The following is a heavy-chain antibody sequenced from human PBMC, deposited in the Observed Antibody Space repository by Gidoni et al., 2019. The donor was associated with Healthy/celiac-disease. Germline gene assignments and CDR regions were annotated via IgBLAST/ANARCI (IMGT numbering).Heavy chain of an antibody. CDR2: IYYSGST. Sequence: QVQLQESGPGLVKPSETLSPTCTVSGGSISSYYWSWIRQPPGKGLEWIGYIYYSGSTNYNPSLKSRVTISVDTSKNQFSLKLSSVTAADTAVYYCASTSAYLDAFDIWGQGTMVTVSS. CDR3: ASTSAYLDAFDI. J-gene: IGHJ3*02. CDR1: GGSISSYY. V-gene: IGHV4-59*01.